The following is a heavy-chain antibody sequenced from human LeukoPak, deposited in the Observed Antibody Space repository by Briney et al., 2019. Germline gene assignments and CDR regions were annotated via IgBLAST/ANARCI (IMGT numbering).Heavy chain of an antibody. D-gene: IGHD6-19*01. CDR3: VTGDSGGWYGDY. CDR2: MYPGVSNI. J-gene: IGHJ4*02. CDR1: GYSFINYW. V-gene: IGHV5-51*01. Sequence: GESLKISCKGSGYSFINYWIGWVRQMPGKGLEWMGIMYPGVSNIRVSPSFQGQVTMSVDKSVSTAYLQWGSLKASDTAMYYCVTGDSGGWYGDYWGQGTLVTVSS.